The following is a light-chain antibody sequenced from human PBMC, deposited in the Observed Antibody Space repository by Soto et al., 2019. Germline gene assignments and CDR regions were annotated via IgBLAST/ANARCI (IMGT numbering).Light chain of an antibody. CDR1: QSISSW. CDR2: DAS. J-gene: IGKJ1*01. Sequence: DVQMAQSPSSLSASVGDRVTITCRASQSISSWLAWYQQKPGKAPKLLIYDASSLESGVPSRFSGSGSGTEFTLTISSLQPDDFATYYCKQYNSYSTCGQGTKGDIK. V-gene: IGKV1-5*01. CDR3: KQYNSYST.